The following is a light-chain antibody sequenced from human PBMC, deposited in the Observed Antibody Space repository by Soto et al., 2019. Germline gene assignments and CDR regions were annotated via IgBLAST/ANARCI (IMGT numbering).Light chain of an antibody. CDR1: SGHSSYI. V-gene: IGLV4-60*02. CDR3: ETWDSNTYV. Sequence: QSVLTQSSSASASLGSSVKLTCTLSSGHSSYIIAWHQQQPGKAPRYLMKLEGSGSYNTGSGVPDRFSGSSSGADRYLTISNLRFEDEADYYCETWDSNTYVFGTGTKVTVL. J-gene: IGLJ1*01. CDR2: LEGSGSY.